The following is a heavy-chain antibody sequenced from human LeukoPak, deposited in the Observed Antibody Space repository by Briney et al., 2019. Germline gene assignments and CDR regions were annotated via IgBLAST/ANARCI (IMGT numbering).Heavy chain of an antibody. Sequence: GASVKVSCKASGYTFTSYGISWVRQAPGQGLEWMGWISAYNGNTNYAQKLQGRVTMTTDTSTSTAYMELRGLRSDDTAVYYCARDRRYYYDSSGYYSFDYWGQGTLVTVSS. D-gene: IGHD3-22*01. CDR3: ARDRRYYYDSSGYYSFDY. V-gene: IGHV1-18*01. J-gene: IGHJ4*02. CDR1: GYTFTSYG. CDR2: ISAYNGNT.